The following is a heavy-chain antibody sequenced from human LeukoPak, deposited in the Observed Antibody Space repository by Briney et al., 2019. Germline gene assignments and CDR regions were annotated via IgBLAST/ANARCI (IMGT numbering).Heavy chain of an antibody. CDR1: GGSISSYY. V-gene: IGHV4-59*01. Sequence: PSETLSLTRTVSGGSISSYYWNWIRQPPGKGLEWIGYIYYSGNTKYNPSLESRVTISVDTSKNQFSLKLRSVTAADTAVYYCARGMPQGWVHWFDPWGQGTLVTVSS. CDR2: IYYSGNT. CDR3: ARGMPQGWVHWFDP. D-gene: IGHD1-26*01. J-gene: IGHJ5*02.